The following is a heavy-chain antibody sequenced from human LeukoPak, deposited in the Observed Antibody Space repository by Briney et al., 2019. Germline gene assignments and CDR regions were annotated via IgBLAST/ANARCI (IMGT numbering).Heavy chain of an antibody. CDR3: ARLNKPGWFDP. V-gene: IGHV4-39*01. CDR1: GGSISTSNYY. CDR2: IFYTGST. D-gene: IGHD1-14*01. J-gene: IGHJ5*02. Sequence: SETLSLTCTVSGGSISTSNYYWGWIRQPPGKGLEWIGNIFYTGSTYYNPSLKSRVTISIDTSKNQFSLRLNSVTATDTAVYYCARLNKPGWFDPWGQGTLVTVSS.